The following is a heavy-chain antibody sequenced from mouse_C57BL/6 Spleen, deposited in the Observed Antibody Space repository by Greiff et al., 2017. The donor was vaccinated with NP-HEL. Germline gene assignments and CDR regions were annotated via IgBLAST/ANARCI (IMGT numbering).Heavy chain of an antibody. V-gene: IGHV1-50*01. CDR3: ARRQTGTVFDY. CDR2: IDPSDSYT. CDR1: GYTFTSYW. D-gene: IGHD4-1*01. J-gene: IGHJ2*01. Sequence: VQLQQPGAELVKPGASVKLSCKASGYTFTSYWMQWVKQRPGQGLEWIGEIDPSDSYTNYNQKFKGKATLTVDTSSSTAYMQLSSLTSEDSAVYYCARRQTGTVFDYWGQGTTLTVSS.